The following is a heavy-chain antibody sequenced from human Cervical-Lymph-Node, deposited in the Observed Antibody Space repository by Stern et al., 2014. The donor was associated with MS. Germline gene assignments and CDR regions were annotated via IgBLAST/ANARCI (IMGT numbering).Heavy chain of an antibody. D-gene: IGHD3/OR15-3a*01. CDR3: ARGTGDNWFGP. V-gene: IGHV1-69*06. CDR1: GG. CDR2: VIPFVRTS. J-gene: IGHJ5*02. Sequence: QVQLVQSGAEVKKPGSSVKVSCKSSGGISWVRQAPGQGLEWMGGVIPFVRTSYYAQKFQGRVTITADTSANTTYLHLSRLTSADTAVYYCARGTGDNWFGPWGQGTLVTVSS.